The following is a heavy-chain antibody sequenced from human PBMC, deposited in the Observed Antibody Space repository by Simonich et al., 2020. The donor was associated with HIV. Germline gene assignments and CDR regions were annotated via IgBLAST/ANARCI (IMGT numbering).Heavy chain of an antibody. J-gene: IGHJ4*02. Sequence: QVRLQQWGAGLLKPSETLSLTCAGYGGSFSGYYWSWIRQPPGKGLEWIGEIDHSGSTNYNPALKSRVTISVDTSKNQSSLKLNSVTAADTAVYYCARTRGGYADFDYWGQGTLVTVSS. CDR2: IDHSGST. D-gene: IGHD3-10*01. V-gene: IGHV4-34*01. CDR1: GGSFSGYY. CDR3: ARTRGGYADFDY.